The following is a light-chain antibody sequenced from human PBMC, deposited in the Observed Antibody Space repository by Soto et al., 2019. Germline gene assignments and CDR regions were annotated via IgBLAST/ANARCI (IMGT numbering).Light chain of an antibody. CDR1: WGIGAN. CDR3: QQYNNWPPWP. Sequence: VMSQSPATLSVSPRARVTFSCRASWGIGANLAWYRHKPGQAPRLLVSYASAGASGVPGRFSGSGSGTDFTLTISRLEPEDFAVYYCQQYNNWPPWPFGQGAKVAIK. V-gene: IGKV3-15*01. CDR2: YAS. J-gene: IGKJ1*01.